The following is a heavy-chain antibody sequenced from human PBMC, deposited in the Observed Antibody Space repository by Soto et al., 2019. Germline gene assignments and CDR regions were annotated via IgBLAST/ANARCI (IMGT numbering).Heavy chain of an antibody. V-gene: IGHV4-59*08. J-gene: IGHJ4*02. CDR3: ARVRSNCYLDY. CDR1: GGSLNHYY. CDR2: IYYSGTTT. Sequence: SETLSLTCTVSGGSLNHYYWTWIRQPPGKGLEWMGYIYYSGTTTNYNPSLKSRVTLSVDTSKNQFSLKLSSVTAADTAVYYCARVRSNCYLDYWGQGTLVTVSS. D-gene: IGHD2-21*02.